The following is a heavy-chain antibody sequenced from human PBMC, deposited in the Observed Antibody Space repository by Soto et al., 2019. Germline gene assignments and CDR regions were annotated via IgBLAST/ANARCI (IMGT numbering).Heavy chain of an antibody. CDR1: GGSISSSSYY. CDR2: IYYSGST. Sequence: SETLSLTCTVSGGSISSSSYYWGWIRQPPGKGLEWIGNIYYSGSTNYNPSLKSRVTISVDTSKNQFSLKLSSVTAADTAVYYCASHYRRRGWEWATEPLFDYWGQGTLVTVSS. J-gene: IGHJ4*02. CDR3: ASHYRRRGWEWATEPLFDY. D-gene: IGHD6-19*01. V-gene: IGHV4-39*07.